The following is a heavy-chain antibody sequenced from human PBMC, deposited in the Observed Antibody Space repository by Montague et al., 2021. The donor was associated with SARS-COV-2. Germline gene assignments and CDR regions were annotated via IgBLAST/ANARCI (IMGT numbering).Heavy chain of an antibody. Sequence: SETLSLTCVVSGDSISTYNWWTWVRLPPGRGLEWVGEIYHTGSIKYKPSLKSRVSMSVDKSWHQFPLRLTSVTAADTAIYYCARKGSGRSDLAYWGQGTLVTVSS. J-gene: IGHJ4*02. CDR3: ARKGSGRSDLAY. CDR1: GDSISTYNW. CDR2: IYHTGSI. D-gene: IGHD1-26*01. V-gene: IGHV4-4*02.